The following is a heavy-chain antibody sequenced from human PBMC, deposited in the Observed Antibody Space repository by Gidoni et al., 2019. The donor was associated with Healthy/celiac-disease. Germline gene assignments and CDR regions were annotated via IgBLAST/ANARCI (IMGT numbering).Heavy chain of an antibody. D-gene: IGHD3-22*01. Sequence: QVQLVQSGAEVKKPGASVKFSCKASGYTFTSYYMHWVRQAPGQGLEWMGIINPSGGSTSYAQKFQGRVTMTRDTSTSTVYMELSSLRSEDTAVYYCARDGGYDSSGYYLDYWGQGTLVTVSS. J-gene: IGHJ4*02. V-gene: IGHV1-46*01. CDR1: GYTFTSYY. CDR2: INPSGGST. CDR3: ARDGGYDSSGYYLDY.